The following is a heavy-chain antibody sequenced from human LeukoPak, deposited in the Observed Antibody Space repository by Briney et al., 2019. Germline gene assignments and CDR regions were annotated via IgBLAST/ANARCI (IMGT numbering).Heavy chain of an antibody. Sequence: SETLSLTCTVSGGSISSSSYYWGWIRQPPGKGLEWIGYIYYSRGTNYNPSLKSRVTISADTSKNQFSLRLTSVTAADTAIYYCARGRRNLDYWGQGTLVTVSS. CDR3: ARGRRNLDY. CDR1: GGSISSSSYY. CDR2: IYYSRGT. D-gene: IGHD1-1*01. V-gene: IGHV4-61*05. J-gene: IGHJ4*02.